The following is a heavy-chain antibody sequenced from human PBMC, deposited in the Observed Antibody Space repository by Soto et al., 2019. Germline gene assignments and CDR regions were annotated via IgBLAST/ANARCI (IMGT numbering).Heavy chain of an antibody. Sequence: LALTCTVSGGCIVTGSYYWGWIRQPPGKGLEWLGHIYYSGNTYYPPSLKSRVTISVDTSKNQFSLRLSSVTAADTAVYYCARLPQEYNYYGMDVWGQGTKVTVYS. V-gene: IGHV4-39*01. CDR2: IYYSGNT. D-gene: IGHD1-1*01. CDR3: ARLPQEYNYYGMDV. CDR1: GGCIVTGSYY. J-gene: IGHJ6*02.